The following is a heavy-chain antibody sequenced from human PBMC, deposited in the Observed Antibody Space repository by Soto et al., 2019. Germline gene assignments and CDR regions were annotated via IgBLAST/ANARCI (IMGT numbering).Heavy chain of an antibody. D-gene: IGHD2-2*01. J-gene: IGHJ4*02. Sequence: QVQLVESGGGVVQPGRSLRLSCAASGFTFSSYGMHWVRQAPGKGLEWVAVISYDGSNKYYADSVKGRFTISRDNSKNTLYLQMNSLRAEDTAVYYCAKDFRAVWDIVVVPAAMPADYWGQGTLVTVSS. CDR1: GFTFSSYG. V-gene: IGHV3-30*18. CDR3: AKDFRAVWDIVVVPAAMPADY. CDR2: ISYDGSNK.